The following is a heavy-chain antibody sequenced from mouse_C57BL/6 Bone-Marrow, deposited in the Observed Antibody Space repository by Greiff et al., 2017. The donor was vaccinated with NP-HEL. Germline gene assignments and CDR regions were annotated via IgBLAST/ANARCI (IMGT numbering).Heavy chain of an antibody. J-gene: IGHJ4*01. CDR2: IDPETGGT. CDR1: GYTFTDYE. V-gene: IGHV1-15*01. Sequence: QVQLQQSGAELVRPGASVTLSCKASGYTFTDYEMHWVKQTPVHGLEWIGAIDPETGGTAYNQKFKGKAILTADKSSSTAYMELRSLTSEDSAVYYCTRKDDGGAGYAMDYWGQGTSVTVSS. CDR3: TRKDDGGAGYAMDY. D-gene: IGHD2-12*01.